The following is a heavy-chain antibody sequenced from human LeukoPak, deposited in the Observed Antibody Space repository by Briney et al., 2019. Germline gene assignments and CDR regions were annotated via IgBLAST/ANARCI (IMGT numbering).Heavy chain of an antibody. Sequence: SETLSLTCAVSGGSMRNYYWSWIRQPPGKGLECIGYTYDRGSSSYNPSLRSRVSISIDTSKNQFSLNLSSVTAADTAVYYCARGWASSWYYFDFWGQGTLVTVSS. CDR3: ARGWASSWYYFDF. CDR2: TYDRGSS. V-gene: IGHV4-59*01. D-gene: IGHD2-2*01. CDR1: GGSMRNYY. J-gene: IGHJ4*02.